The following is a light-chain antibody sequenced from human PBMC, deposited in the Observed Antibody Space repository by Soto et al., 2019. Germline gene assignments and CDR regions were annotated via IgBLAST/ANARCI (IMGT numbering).Light chain of an antibody. J-gene: IGKJ5*01. CDR1: QSARIS. Sequence: EIVMTQSPAPLSVSPGERATLSCRASQSARISLGWYQQKPGQAPRLLIYDVSTRATGVPARFSGSGSGTECTLTISSPQSEDVAVYYCQQYNNWPPTLGQGTRLEIK. V-gene: IGKV3-15*01. CDR3: QQYNNWPPT. CDR2: DVS.